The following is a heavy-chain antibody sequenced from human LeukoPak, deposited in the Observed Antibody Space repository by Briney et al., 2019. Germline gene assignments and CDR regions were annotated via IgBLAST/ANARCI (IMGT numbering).Heavy chain of an antibody. CDR3: TRSGYSGYDSVVFDY. J-gene: IGHJ4*02. Sequence: SGGSLRLSCAASGVTVSSNYMSWVRQAPGKGLEWVGFIRSKAYGGTTEYAASVKGRFTISKDDSKSIAYLQMNSLKTEDTAVYYCTRSGYSGYDSVVFDYWGQGTLVTVSS. V-gene: IGHV3-49*04. CDR2: IRSKAYGGTT. CDR1: GVTVSSNY. D-gene: IGHD5-12*01.